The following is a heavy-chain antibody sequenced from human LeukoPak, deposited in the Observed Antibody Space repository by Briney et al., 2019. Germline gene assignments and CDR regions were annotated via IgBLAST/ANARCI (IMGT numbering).Heavy chain of an antibody. CDR2: IIPIRGIA. CDR3: ARDTLVDTAMVRNYYGMDV. J-gene: IGHJ6*02. CDR1: GGTFSSYA. Sequence: SVKVSCKASGGTFSSYAISWVRQAPGQGLEWMGRIIPIRGIANYAQKFQGRVTITADKSTSTAYMELSSLRSEDTAVYYCARDTLVDTAMVRNYYGMDVWGQGTTVTVSS. V-gene: IGHV1-69*04. D-gene: IGHD5-18*01.